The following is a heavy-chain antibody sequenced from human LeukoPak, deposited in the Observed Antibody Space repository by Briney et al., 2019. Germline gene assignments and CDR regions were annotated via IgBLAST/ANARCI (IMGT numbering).Heavy chain of an antibody. J-gene: IGHJ5*02. CDR3: ARDRSRDIIGSCSGGSCYSSGPPPNDH. Sequence: ASVKVSCKASGYTFTGYYMHWVRQAPGQGLEWMGWINPNSGGTNYAQKFQGRVTMTRDTSISTAYMELSRLRSDDTAVYYCARDRSRDIIGSCSGGSCYSSGPPPNDHWGQGTLVTVSS. V-gene: IGHV1-2*02. CDR1: GYTFTGYY. CDR2: INPNSGGT. D-gene: IGHD2-15*01.